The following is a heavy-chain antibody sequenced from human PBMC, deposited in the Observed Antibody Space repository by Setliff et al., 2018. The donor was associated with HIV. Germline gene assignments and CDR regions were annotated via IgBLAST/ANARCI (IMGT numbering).Heavy chain of an antibody. CDR2: ISGDGDSK. Sequence: PGGSLRLSCAASGFSFNDYAVNWVRQAPGKGLEWVAGISGDGDSKFYDDSVRGRFTISRDKSGTTVYLQLKRLRVEDTAIYFCAKDILGMPVAGGFDYWGPGTLVTVSS. CDR3: AKDILGMPVAGGFDY. V-gene: IGHV3-23*01. CDR1: GFSFNDYA. D-gene: IGHD6-19*01. J-gene: IGHJ4*02.